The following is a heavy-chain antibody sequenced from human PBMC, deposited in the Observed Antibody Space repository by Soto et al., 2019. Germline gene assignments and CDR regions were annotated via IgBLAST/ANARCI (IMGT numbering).Heavy chain of an antibody. J-gene: IGHJ6*03. D-gene: IGHD3-3*01. CDR2: IWYDGSNK. Sequence: GGSLRLSCAASGCTFSSYGMHWVRQAPGKGLEWVAVIWYDGSNKYYADSVKGRFTISRDNSKNTLYLQMNSLRAEDTAVYYCARGITIFGVAEYYMDVWGKGTTVTVSS. CDR3: ARGITIFGVAEYYMDV. CDR1: GCTFSSYG. V-gene: IGHV3-33*01.